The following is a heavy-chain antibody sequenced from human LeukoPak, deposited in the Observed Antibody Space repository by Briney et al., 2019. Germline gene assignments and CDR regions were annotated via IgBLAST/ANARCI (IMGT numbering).Heavy chain of an antibody. V-gene: IGHV4-4*07. CDR2: INISGNT. D-gene: IGHD6-25*01. Sequence: SETLSLTCTVSGGSIGSNYWSWVRQPAGKGLEWVGRINISGNTNYNPSLKSRVTMSVDTSKNQFSLRLNLVTAADTAVYYCTREATANSGGYYFDYWGQGTLVTVSS. CDR1: GGSIGSNY. CDR3: TREATANSGGYYFDY. J-gene: IGHJ4*02.